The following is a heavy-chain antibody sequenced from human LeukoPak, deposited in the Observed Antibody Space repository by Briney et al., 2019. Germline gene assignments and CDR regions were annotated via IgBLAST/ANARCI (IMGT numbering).Heavy chain of an antibody. CDR2: INPNSGGT. CDR1: GDTFTGYY. D-gene: IGHD6-13*01. V-gene: IGHV1-2*02. CDR3: ARAAAAFNWFDP. J-gene: IGHJ5*02. Sequence: GASVKVSCKASGDTFTGYYMHWVRQAPGQGLEWMGWINPNSGGTNYAQKFQGRVTMTRDTSISTAYMELSRLRSDDTAVYYCARAAAAFNWFDPWGQGTLVTVSS.